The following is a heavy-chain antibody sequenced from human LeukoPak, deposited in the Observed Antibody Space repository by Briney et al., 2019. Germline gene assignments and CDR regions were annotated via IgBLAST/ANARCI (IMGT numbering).Heavy chain of an antibody. CDR3: ARGRPRIAVAGTVWFDP. CDR1: GGSFSGYY. D-gene: IGHD6-19*01. CDR2: INHSGST. J-gene: IGHJ5*02. V-gene: IGHV4-34*01. Sequence: PSETLSLTCAVYGGSFSGYYWSWIRQPPGKGLEWIGEINHSGSTNYNPSLKSRVTISVDTSKNQFSLKLSSVTAADTAVYYCARGRPRIAVAGTVWFDPWGQGTLVTVSS.